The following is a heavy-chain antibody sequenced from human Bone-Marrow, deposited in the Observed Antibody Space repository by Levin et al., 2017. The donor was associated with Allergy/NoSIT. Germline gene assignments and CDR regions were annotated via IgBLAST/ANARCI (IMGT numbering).Heavy chain of an antibody. J-gene: IGHJ6*02. CDR3: VKDRGGRSGMDV. V-gene: IGHV3-7*01. CDR2: MKEDGAEE. Sequence: GESLKISCAASGFTFNSFWMGWVRQAPRKGLEWVAYMKEDGAEEFYVDSVKGRLTLSRDNAKNSLYLQMNSLRVEDTAVYYCVKDRGGRSGMDVWGQGTTVTVSS. D-gene: IGHD3-10*01. CDR1: GFTFNSFW.